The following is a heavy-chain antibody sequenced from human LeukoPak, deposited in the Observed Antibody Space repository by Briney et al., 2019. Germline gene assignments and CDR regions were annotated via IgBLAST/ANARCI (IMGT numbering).Heavy chain of an antibody. D-gene: IGHD3-10*01. CDR3: ARRYGSGGNWFDP. Sequence: ASVKVSCTASGYTFTSYDINWVRPATGQGLEWMGWMNPNSGNTGYAQKFQGRVTMTRNTSISTAYMELSSLRSEDTAVYYCARRYGSGGNWFDPWGQGTLVTVSS. CDR2: MNPNSGNT. V-gene: IGHV1-8*01. CDR1: GYTFTSYD. J-gene: IGHJ5*02.